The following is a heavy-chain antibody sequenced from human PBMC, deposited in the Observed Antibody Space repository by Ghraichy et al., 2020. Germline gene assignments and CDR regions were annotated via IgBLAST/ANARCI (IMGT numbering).Heavy chain of an antibody. J-gene: IGHJ5*02. D-gene: IGHD3-22*01. Sequence: GGSLRLSCAASGFTFSRYWMSWVRQAPGKGLEWVANIKEDGGGQYYVDSVKGRFTISRDNAKNSLYLQINSLRAEDTAVYYCAADYYDSGGRPWGQGTLVTVSS. CDR3: AADYYDSGGRP. CDR1: GFTFSRYW. V-gene: IGHV3-7*01. CDR2: IKEDGGGQ.